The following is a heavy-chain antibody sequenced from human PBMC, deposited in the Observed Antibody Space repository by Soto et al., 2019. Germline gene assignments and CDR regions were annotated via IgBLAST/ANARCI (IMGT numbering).Heavy chain of an antibody. CDR3: ARGYCSGGSCYSGDY. CDR1: GYTFTSYY. D-gene: IGHD2-15*01. V-gene: IGHV1-46*03. CDR2: INPSGGST. Sequence: QVQLVQSGAEVKKPGASVKVSCKASGYTFTSYYMHWVRQAPGQGLEWMGIINPSGGSTSYAQKFQGRVTMTRDTSTSTVYMELSSVRSEDTAVYYCARGYCSGGSCYSGDYWGQGTLVTVSS. J-gene: IGHJ4*02.